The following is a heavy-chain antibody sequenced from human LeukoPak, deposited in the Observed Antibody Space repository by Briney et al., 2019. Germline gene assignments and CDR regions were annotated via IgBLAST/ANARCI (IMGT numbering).Heavy chain of an antibody. CDR1: GGSVSSATYY. CDR2: VYYSGST. J-gene: IGHJ6*02. Sequence: SETLSLTCTVSGGSVSSATYYRSWIRQPPGKGLEWIGYVYYSGSTNYNPSLKSRVTISVDTSKNQFSLKLTSVTAADTAVYYCARDCDWNDVDYYYGLDVWGQGTTVTVSS. CDR3: ARDCDWNDVDYYYGLDV. V-gene: IGHV4-61*01. D-gene: IGHD1-1*01.